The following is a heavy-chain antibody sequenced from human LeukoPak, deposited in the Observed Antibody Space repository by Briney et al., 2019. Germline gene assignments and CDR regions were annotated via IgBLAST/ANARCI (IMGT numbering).Heavy chain of an antibody. CDR2: LLPISGAT. Sequence: SVKVSCKASGGTLTGYGLSWVRQAPGQGLEWVGGLLPISGATDYPQKFEDRVTINADESTATAFMELTSLREEDTAVYYCVRERITRLRGPLEVWGPGTMVTVSS. J-gene: IGHJ3*01. V-gene: IGHV1-69*13. D-gene: IGHD4-17*01. CDR3: VRERITRLRGPLEV. CDR1: GGTLTGYG.